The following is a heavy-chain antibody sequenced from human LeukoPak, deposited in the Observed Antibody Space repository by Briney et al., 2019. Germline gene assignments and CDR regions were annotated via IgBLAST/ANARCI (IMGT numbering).Heavy chain of an antibody. CDR3: AKAGWNSSGGYQGYYFDY. D-gene: IGHD6-19*01. V-gene: IGHV3-7*01. CDR1: GLNFDNFW. Sequence: GGPLRLSCAASGLNFDNFWKSWVRQAPGKALEWVAHIRGDGGKQNYVDSVKGRYTISRDNAKSSVYLQLNILRADDTAIYYSAKAGWNSSGGYQGYYFDYWGQGTLVTVSS. J-gene: IGHJ4*02. CDR2: IRGDGGKQ.